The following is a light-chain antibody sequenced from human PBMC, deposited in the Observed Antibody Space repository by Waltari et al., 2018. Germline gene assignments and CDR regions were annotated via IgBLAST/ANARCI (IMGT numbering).Light chain of an antibody. CDR1: SGXVSTTYY. J-gene: IGLJ3*02. CDR2: DTL. Sequence: QTVVTQEPSLSVSPGGTVTLTCGLSSGXVSTTYYPSWYQQAPGQAPRTLIFDTLPRSSGVPDRFSGSILDNKAALTITGAQADDESDYYCVLSMGSGIWVFGGGTKLTVL. CDR3: VLSMGSGIWV. V-gene: IGLV8-61*01.